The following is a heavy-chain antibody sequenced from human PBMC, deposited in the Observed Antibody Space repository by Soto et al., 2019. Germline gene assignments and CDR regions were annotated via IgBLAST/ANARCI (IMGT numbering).Heavy chain of an antibody. J-gene: IGHJ4*02. D-gene: IGHD6-13*01. V-gene: IGHV3-7*03. CDR1: GLIFSDQW. CDR3: TTLSSTWPTGGDY. CDR2: IKQDGSEK. Sequence: GGSLRLSCVVSGLIFSDQWMSWVRQAPGTGLEWVANIKQDGSEKYYVDSVRGRFSISRDNAKNSLYLQMNNLRADDTAVYYCTTLSSTWPTGGDYWGQGTLVTVSS.